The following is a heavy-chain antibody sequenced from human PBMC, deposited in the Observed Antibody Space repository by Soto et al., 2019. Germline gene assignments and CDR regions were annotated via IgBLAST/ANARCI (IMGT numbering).Heavy chain of an antibody. Sequence: GGSLRLSCAASGFTFSNYGVHWVRQAPGKGLEWVAVIWYDGSSEYYTESVKGRFTISRDNSKNTLYLRMNSLRAEDTAVYYCARVPGSGTYYDNRIANDAFDIWGQGTMVTV. CDR2: IWYDGSSE. V-gene: IGHV3-33*01. CDR3: ARVPGSGTYYDNRIANDAFDI. D-gene: IGHD3-10*01. J-gene: IGHJ3*02. CDR1: GFTFSNYG.